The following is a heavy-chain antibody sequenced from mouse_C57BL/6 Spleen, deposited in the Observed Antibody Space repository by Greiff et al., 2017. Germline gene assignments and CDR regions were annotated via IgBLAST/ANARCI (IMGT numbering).Heavy chain of an antibody. Sequence: VQLQQPGAELVKPGASVKLSCKASGYTFTSYWMHWVKQRPGRGLGWIGRIDPNSGGTKYNEKFKSKATLTVDKPSSTAYMQLSSLTSEDSAVYCCAREGPSWFAYWGQGTLVTVSA. V-gene: IGHV1-72*01. CDR3: AREGPSWFAY. J-gene: IGHJ3*01. CDR1: GYTFTSYW. CDR2: IDPNSGGT.